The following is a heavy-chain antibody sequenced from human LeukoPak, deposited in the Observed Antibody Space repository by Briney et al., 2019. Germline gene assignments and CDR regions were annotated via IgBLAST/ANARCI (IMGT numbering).Heavy chain of an antibody. D-gene: IGHD6-13*01. Sequence: SETLSLTCTVSGGSISSYYWSWIRQPAGKGLEWVGRIYTSGSTNYNPSLKSRVTMSADTSKNQFSLKLSSVTAADTAVYYCARDRIAAAALGAFDIWGQGTMVTVSS. CDR3: ARDRIAAAALGAFDI. V-gene: IGHV4-4*07. CDR2: IYTSGST. CDR1: GGSISSYY. J-gene: IGHJ3*02.